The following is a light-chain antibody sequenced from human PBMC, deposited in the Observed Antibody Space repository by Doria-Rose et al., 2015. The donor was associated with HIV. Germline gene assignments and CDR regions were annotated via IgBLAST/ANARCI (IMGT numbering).Light chain of an antibody. CDR3: HQYGTSWT. V-gene: IGKV3-20*01. CDR1: QSLRSTY. J-gene: IGKJ1*01. Sequence: EIELTQPPATLSWPLGERATFSCRASQSLRSTYLAWYQQNPGQVPSLLIYDGSTRATGIPDRFSASGSGTDFTLTINRLEPEDFALYYCHQYGTSWTFGQGTKVEI. CDR2: DGS.